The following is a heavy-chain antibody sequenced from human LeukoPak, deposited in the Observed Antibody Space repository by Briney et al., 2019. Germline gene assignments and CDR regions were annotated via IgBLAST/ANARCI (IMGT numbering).Heavy chain of an antibody. CDR1: GGSFSGYY. CDR3: ARGSTGHLDP. J-gene: IGHJ5*02. V-gene: IGHV4-34*01. Sequence: PSETLSLTCAVYGGSFSGYYWSWIRQPPGKGLEWIGEINHSGSTNYNPSLKSRVTISVDKSKNQFSLKLSSITAADTAVYYCARGSTGHLDPWGQGTLVTVSS. CDR2: INHSGST. D-gene: IGHD6-25*01.